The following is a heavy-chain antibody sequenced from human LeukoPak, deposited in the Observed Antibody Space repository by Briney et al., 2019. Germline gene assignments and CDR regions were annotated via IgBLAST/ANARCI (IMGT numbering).Heavy chain of an antibody. CDR3: ARDLSMDY. Sequence: SETLSLTCTVSGGSIRSYYWGWIRQPPGKGLEWIGHFFLSGSTTYNPSLKSRVTISVDTSKNQFSMKITSVTAADTAVYYCARDLSMDYWGQGTLVTVSS. CDR1: GGSIRSYY. J-gene: IGHJ4*02. CDR2: FFLSGST. V-gene: IGHV4-59*01.